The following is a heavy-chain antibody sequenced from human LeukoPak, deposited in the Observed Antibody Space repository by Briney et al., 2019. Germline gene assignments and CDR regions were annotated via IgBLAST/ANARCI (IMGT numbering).Heavy chain of an antibody. D-gene: IGHD5-24*01. J-gene: IGHJ4*02. V-gene: IGHV3-74*01. CDR1: GFIFNNYA. CDR3: ARGGEVYNVDY. CDR2: ISPDGSNT. Sequence: PGGSLRLSCAGSGFIFNNYAMHWVRQPPGKGLEWVSRISPDGSNTEYADSVKGRFTISRDNAKNTLSLQMNSLRVDDTSVYYCARGGEVYNVDYWGQGNLVTVSS.